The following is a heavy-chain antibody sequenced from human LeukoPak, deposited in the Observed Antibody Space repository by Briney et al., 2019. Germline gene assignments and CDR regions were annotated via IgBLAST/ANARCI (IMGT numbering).Heavy chain of an antibody. D-gene: IGHD6-19*01. J-gene: IGHJ6*02. CDR2: ISGSGGST. V-gene: IGHV3-23*01. Sequence: TGGSLRLSCAASGFTFSSYAMSWVRQAPGKGLEWVSAISGSGGSTYYADSVKGRFTISRDNSKNTLYLQMNSLRAEDTAVYYCAKVAVAGTGVWYYGMDVWGQGTTVTVSS. CDR1: GFTFSSYA. CDR3: AKVAVAGTGVWYYGMDV.